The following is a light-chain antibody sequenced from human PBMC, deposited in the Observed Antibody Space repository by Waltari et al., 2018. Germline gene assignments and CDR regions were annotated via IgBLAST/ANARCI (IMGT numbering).Light chain of an antibody. J-gene: IGKJ2*01. Sequence: DIQMTQSPSTLSASVGDRVTITCRASQRISTWLAWYQQKPGKAPKLLIYKASTLERGVPSRFSGNGYETEFTLTISSLQPDDFATFYCQQYNSYPYTFGQGTKLEIK. CDR1: QRISTW. V-gene: IGKV1-5*03. CDR2: KAS. CDR3: QQYNSYPYT.